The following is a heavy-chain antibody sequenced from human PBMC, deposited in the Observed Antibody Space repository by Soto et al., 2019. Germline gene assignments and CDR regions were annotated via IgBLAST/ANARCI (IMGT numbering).Heavy chain of an antibody. Sequence: VGSLRLSCVCSVFTFSNNAMHCVRHSPGKWLEWVAFISYDSSEIFYADSVKGRFTISRDNPENTLFLHMNSPRADDTAVYYCAIARVEDSSLQHWRQGILVTVS. CDR1: VFTFSNNA. V-gene: IGHV3-30*01. CDR3: AIARVEDSSLQH. CDR2: ISYDSSEI. J-gene: IGHJ4*01. D-gene: IGHD2-21*01.